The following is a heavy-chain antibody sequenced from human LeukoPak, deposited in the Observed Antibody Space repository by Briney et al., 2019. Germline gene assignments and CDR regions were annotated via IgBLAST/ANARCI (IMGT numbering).Heavy chain of an antibody. Sequence: SETLSLTCTVFGGSISSYYWSWIRQPPGKGLEWIGYIYYSGSTNYNPSLKSRVTISVDTSNNQFSLKLNAVTAADTAVYYCARHVYRSGWTYYFDYWGQGTLVTVSS. CDR1: GGSISSYY. D-gene: IGHD6-19*01. CDR3: ARHVYRSGWTYYFDY. J-gene: IGHJ4*02. V-gene: IGHV4-59*08. CDR2: IYYSGST.